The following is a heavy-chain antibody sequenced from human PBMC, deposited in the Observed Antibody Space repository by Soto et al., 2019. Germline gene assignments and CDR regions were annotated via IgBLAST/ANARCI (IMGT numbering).Heavy chain of an antibody. CDR2: IRGFSPYT. D-gene: IGHD3-10*01. Sequence: GSLRLSCISSVFTCRTYTMNWVRQAPGKGLEWVSGIRGFSPYTFYAESVKGRFTISRDNAKNSLYLQMNSLRAEDTAVYYCARDRGYDAHDYYYNAMDVWGQGTTVTVSS. CDR1: VFTCRTYT. J-gene: IGHJ6*02. CDR3: ARDRGYDAHDYYYNAMDV. V-gene: IGHV3-21*01.